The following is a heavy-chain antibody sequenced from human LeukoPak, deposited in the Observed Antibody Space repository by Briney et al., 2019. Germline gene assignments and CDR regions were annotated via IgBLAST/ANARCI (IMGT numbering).Heavy chain of an antibody. D-gene: IGHD3-22*01. CDR2: IYSSGST. Sequence: PSETLSLTCTVSGDSISSSSYYWGWIRQPPGKGLEWIGSIYSSGSTYYNPSLMSRVTISVDTSKNQFSLKLSSVTAADTAVYYCARGRGYYYDSSGYYYVGNAFDIWGQGTMVTVSS. V-gene: IGHV4-39*07. CDR3: ARGRGYYYDSSGYYYVGNAFDI. CDR1: GDSISSSSYY. J-gene: IGHJ3*02.